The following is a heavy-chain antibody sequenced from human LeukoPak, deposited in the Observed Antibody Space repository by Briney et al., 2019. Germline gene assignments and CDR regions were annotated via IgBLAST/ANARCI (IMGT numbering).Heavy chain of an antibody. CDR2: IYYSGST. CDR3: AREINLVHTPQQQPYWYYYYGMDV. D-gene: IGHD6-13*01. J-gene: IGHJ6*02. CDR1: GGSISSGGYS. Sequence: PSQTLSLTCAVSGGSISSGGYSWSWIRQHPGKGLEWIGYIYYSGSTYYNPSLKSRVTISVDTSKNQFSLKLSSVTAADTAVYYCAREINLVHTPQQQPYWYYYYGMDVWGQGTTVTVSS. V-gene: IGHV4-31*11.